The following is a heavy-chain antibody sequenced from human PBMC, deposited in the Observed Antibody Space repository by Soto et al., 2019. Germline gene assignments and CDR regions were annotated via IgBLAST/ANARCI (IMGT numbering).Heavy chain of an antibody. V-gene: IGHV1-18*01. D-gene: IGHD5-18*01. CDR1: GYTFTSYG. CDR3: ARVLDTAMVRAYFDY. CDR2: ISAYNGNT. Sequence: QVQLVQSGAEVKKPGASVKVSCKASGYTFTSYGISWVRQAPGQGLEGMGWISAYNGNTNYAQKLQGRVTMTTDTSTSTAYMELRSLRSDDTAVYYCARVLDTAMVRAYFDYWGQGTLVTVSS. J-gene: IGHJ4*02.